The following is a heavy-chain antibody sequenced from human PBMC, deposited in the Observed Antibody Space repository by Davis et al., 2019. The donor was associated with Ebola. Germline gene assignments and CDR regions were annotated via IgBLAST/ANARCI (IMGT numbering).Heavy chain of an antibody. Sequence: PGGSLRLSCAASGFVFSDFSMNWVRQAPGKGLEWVANIDEDGGVKSYVDSVKGRFTISRDNVKNSVYLQMSSLRAEDTAVYYCARGTLLPGTDYWGRETLVAVSS. J-gene: IGHJ4*02. V-gene: IGHV3-7*01. CDR1: GFVFSDFS. D-gene: IGHD1-1*01. CDR2: IDEDGGVK. CDR3: ARGTLLPGTDY.